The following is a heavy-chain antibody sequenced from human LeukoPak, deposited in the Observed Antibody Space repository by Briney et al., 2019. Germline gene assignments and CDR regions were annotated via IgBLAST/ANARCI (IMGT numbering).Heavy chain of an antibody. V-gene: IGHV3-7*01. CDR2: IKQDGSEK. D-gene: IGHD3-10*02. J-gene: IGHJ6*04. CDR1: GITFSNYW. Sequence: PGGSLRLSCTASGITFSNYWMSWVRQAPGKGLEWVANIKQDGSEKYYVDSVKGRFTISRDNAKNSLYLQMNSLRAEDTAVYYCAELGITMIGGVWGKGTTVTISS. CDR3: AELGITMIGGV.